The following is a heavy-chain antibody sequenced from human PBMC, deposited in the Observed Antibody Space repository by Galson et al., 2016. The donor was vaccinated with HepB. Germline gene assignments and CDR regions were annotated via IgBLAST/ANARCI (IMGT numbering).Heavy chain of an antibody. CDR3: ARGRAWPYYFDS. V-gene: IGHV5-51*01. Sequence: QSGAEVKKPGESLRISCRTSGYSFTGYWIGWARQMSGKGLEWMGIIYPGDSDTRYSPSFQGQVTIPADKSSSTVDLQWSSLKAPDTAIYYCARGRAWPYYFDSWGQGTLVTVSS. CDR1: GYSFTGYW. J-gene: IGHJ4*02. CDR2: IYPGDSDT.